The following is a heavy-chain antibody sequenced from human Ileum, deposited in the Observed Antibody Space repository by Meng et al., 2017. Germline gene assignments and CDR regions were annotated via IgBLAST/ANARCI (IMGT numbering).Heavy chain of an antibody. CDR1: GGSLSGYY. V-gene: IGHV4-34*01. Sequence: VQLQRWGVGLLKPSEPLSLTCAVFGGSLSGYYCNCFRQPPGKGLEWIGGSDHFGNTIHNPSLKGRLTISVDTSKNQISLRLTSVIPAHTAAYYCVYFWSGHFSSGHAPLVTVSS. CDR2: SDHFGNT. CDR3: VYFWSGHFS. J-gene: IGHJ5*01. D-gene: IGHD3-3*01.